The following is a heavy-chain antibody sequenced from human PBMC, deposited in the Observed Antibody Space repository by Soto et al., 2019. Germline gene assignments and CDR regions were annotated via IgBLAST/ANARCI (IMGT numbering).Heavy chain of an antibody. Sequence: EVQLVESGGGLVQPGGSLRLSCAASGFTVSSNYMSWVRQAPGKGLEWVSVIYSGGSTYYADSVKGRFTISRDNSKNTLYLQMNSLRAEDTAVYYCARDPTMVRGVIGFDYWVQGTLVTVSS. CDR1: GFTVSSNY. CDR3: ARDPTMVRGVIGFDY. V-gene: IGHV3-66*01. D-gene: IGHD3-10*01. J-gene: IGHJ4*02. CDR2: IYSGGST.